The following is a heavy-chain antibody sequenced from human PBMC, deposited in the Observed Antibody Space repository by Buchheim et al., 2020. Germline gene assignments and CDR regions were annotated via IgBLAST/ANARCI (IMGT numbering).Heavy chain of an antibody. CDR1: GLTFSYFA. CDR2: VGASGADT. CDR3: STGEGGGPDIY. V-gene: IGHV3-23*01. Sequence: EVQLFESGGDLVQLGGSLRLSCAASGLTFSYFAMRWVRQAPGKGLEWVSTVGASGADTFYADSVKGRFIISKDISTNTLYLQMNSLGTEDTALYYCSTGEGGGPDIYWGQGTL. J-gene: IGHJ4*02. D-gene: IGHD1-14*01.